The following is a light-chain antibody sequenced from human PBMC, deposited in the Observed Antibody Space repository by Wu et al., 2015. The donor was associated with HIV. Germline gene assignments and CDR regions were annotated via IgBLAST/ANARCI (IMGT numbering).Light chain of an antibody. CDR2: DTS. J-gene: IGKJ5*01. V-gene: IGKV3D-20*02. Sequence: EIVLTQSPGTLSLSQGEGATLSCRASQSFNSNYLAWYQQKPGQTPRLLIYDTSNRATGISDRFTGSGSGTDFTLTISRLEPEDFAVYYCQQRLNWPPVTFGQGTRLQIK. CDR3: QQRLNWPPVT. CDR1: QSFNSNY.